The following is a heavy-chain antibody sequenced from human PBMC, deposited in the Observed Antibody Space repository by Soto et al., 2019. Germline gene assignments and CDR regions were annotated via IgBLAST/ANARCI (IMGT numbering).Heavy chain of an antibody. CDR1: GGSFSGYY. CDR2: INHSGST. D-gene: IGHD3-16*01. CDR3: ARVPVHGGDSTENYFDY. V-gene: IGHV4-34*01. Sequence: SETLSLTCAVYGGSFSGYYWSWIRQPPGKGLEWIGEINHSGSTNYNPSLKSRVTISVDTSKNQFSLKLSSVTAADTAVYYCARVPVHGGDSTENYFDYWGQGTLVTVSS. J-gene: IGHJ4*02.